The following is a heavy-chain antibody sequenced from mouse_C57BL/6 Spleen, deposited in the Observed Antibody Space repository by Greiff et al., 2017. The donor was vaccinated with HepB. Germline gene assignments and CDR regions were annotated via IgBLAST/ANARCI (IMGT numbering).Heavy chain of an antibody. Sequence: QLQQSGAELVRPGASVKLSCKASGYTFTDYYINWVKQRPGQGLEWIARIYPGSGNTYYNEKFKGKATLTAEKSSSTAYMQLSSLTSEDSAVYFCARERGTTVVADYWGQGTTLTVSS. J-gene: IGHJ2*01. CDR2: IYPGSGNT. CDR3: ARERGTTVVADY. CDR1: GYTFTDYY. V-gene: IGHV1-76*01. D-gene: IGHD1-1*01.